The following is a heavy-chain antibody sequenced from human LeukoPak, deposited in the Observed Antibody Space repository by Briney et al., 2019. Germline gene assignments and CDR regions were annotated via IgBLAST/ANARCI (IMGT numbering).Heavy chain of an antibody. J-gene: IGHJ4*02. CDR3: ARTDRDGYRGYYFDY. CDR1: GFTFSSYA. D-gene: IGHD5-24*01. Sequence: GGSLRLSCAASGFTFSSYAMNWVRQAPGKGLEWVSYISSSGSTIYYADSVKGRFTISRDNAKNSLYLQMNSLRAEDTAVYYCARTDRDGYRGYYFDYWGQGTLVTVSS. V-gene: IGHV3-48*03. CDR2: ISSSGSTI.